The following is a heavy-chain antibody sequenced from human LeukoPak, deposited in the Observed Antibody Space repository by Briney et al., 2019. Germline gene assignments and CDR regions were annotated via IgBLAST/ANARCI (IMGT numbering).Heavy chain of an antibody. J-gene: IGHJ4*02. Sequence: GGSLRLSCAASGFTFNSYAMSWVRQAPGKGLEWVSAISGSGGSTYYADSVKGRFTISRDNSKNTLYLQMNSLRAEDTAVYYCAKGGDIVATIGDPIDYWGQGTLVTVSS. V-gene: IGHV3-23*01. CDR3: AKGGDIVATIGDPIDY. CDR1: GFTFNSYA. D-gene: IGHD5-12*01. CDR2: ISGSGGST.